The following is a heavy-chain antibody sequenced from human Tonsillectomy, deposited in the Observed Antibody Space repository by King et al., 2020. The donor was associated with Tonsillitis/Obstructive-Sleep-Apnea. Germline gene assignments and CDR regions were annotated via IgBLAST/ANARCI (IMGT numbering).Heavy chain of an antibody. D-gene: IGHD2-15*01. CDR2: IWYDGSNK. CDR3: ARDVYCSGGRCYYTYCYYGMDV. V-gene: IGHV3-33*01. J-gene: IGHJ6*02. Sequence: VQLVESGGGVVQPGRSLKLSCAASGFTFSTYGIHWVRQAPGKGLEWVAFIWYDGSNKYYADSVKGRFTISRDNSKNTVYLQMNSLRAEDTAVYYCARDVYCSGGRCYYTYCYYGMDVWGQGTTVTVSS. CDR1: GFTFSTYG.